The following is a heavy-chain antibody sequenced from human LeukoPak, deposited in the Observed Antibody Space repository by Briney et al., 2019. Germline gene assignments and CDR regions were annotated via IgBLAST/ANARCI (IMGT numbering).Heavy chain of an antibody. Sequence: GASVKVSCKASGYTFTSYYLHWVRQAPGQGLEWMGWINPNSGGTNYAQKFQGRVTMTRDTSISTAYMELSRLRSDDTAVYYCARDVSGWYFGAFDIWGQGTMVTVSS. J-gene: IGHJ3*02. CDR2: INPNSGGT. CDR1: GYTFTSYY. CDR3: ARDVSGWYFGAFDI. V-gene: IGHV1-2*02. D-gene: IGHD6-19*01.